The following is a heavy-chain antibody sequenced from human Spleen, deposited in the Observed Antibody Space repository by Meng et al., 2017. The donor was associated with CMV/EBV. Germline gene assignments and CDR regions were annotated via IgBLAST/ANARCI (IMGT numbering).Heavy chain of an antibody. D-gene: IGHD3-16*01. Sequence: GGSLRLSCAASGFTFSSYAMHWVRQAPGKGLEWVAVISYDGSNKYYADSVKGRFTISRENFKNTLYLQMNSLRAEDTAVYYCARGGRGKRAYYYYGMDVWGQGTTVTVSS. CDR1: GFTFSSYA. CDR2: ISYDGSNK. V-gene: IGHV3-30-3*01. CDR3: ARGGRGKRAYYYYGMDV. J-gene: IGHJ6*02.